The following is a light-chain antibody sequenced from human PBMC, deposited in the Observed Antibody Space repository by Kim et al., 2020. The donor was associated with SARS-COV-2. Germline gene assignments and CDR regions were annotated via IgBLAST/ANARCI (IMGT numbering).Light chain of an antibody. CDR1: SLRSSY. V-gene: IGLV3-19*01. CDR3: NSRASTDNVM. CDR2: GKN. Sequence: SSELTQDPAMSVALGQTVRITCQGDSLRSSYATWYKQKPGQAPILVIYGKNNRPSGIPDRFSGSSSGHTASLTITGTQAGDEADYYCNSRASTDNVMLGG. J-gene: IGLJ3*02.